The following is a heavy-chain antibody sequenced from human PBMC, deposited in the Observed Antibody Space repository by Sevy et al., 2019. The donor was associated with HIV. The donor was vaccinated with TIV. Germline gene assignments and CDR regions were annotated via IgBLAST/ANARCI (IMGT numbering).Heavy chain of an antibody. CDR1: GFTFSDYS. D-gene: IGHD1-1*01. V-gene: IGHV3-21*01. J-gene: IGHJ3*02. Sequence: GGSLRLSCAASGFTFSDYSVNWVRQAPGKGLEWVSSISGSSFYIYYADSVKGRFTISRDNAKNSLYLQMISLRADDTAVYYCARATGTEALDAFDIRGQGTLVTVSS. CDR2: ISGSSFYI. CDR3: ARATGTEALDAFDI.